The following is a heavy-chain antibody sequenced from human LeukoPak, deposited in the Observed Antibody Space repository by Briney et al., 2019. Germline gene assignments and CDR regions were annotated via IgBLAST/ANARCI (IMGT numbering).Heavy chain of an antibody. D-gene: IGHD6-13*01. CDR3: ARSRSTSWSFDAFDL. CDR1: GFTYDDYG. V-gene: IGHV3-20*04. Sequence: GGSLRLSCAASGFTYDDYGMSWVREARGRGGEWVSGINWKGGKTVYGDSVKGRFTIYRDNAKNSLYLQMNSLRAEDTALYYCARSRSTSWSFDAFDLWGQGTMVTVSS. CDR2: INWKGGKT. J-gene: IGHJ3*01.